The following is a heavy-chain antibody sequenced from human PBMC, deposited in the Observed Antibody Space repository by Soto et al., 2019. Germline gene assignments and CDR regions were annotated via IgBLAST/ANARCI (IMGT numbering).Heavy chain of an antibody. CDR3: ARDRDCSGGSCYYYGMDV. J-gene: IGHJ6*02. Sequence: SETLSLTCAVYGGSFSGYYWSWIRQPPGKGLEWIGEINHSGSTNYNPSLKSRVTISVDTSKNQFSLKLSSVTAADTAVYYCARDRDCSGGSCYYYGMDVWGQGTTVTVSS. D-gene: IGHD2-15*01. CDR2: INHSGST. V-gene: IGHV4-34*01. CDR1: GGSFSGYY.